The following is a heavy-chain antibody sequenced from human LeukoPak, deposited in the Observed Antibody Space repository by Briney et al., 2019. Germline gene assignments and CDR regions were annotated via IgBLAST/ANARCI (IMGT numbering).Heavy chain of an antibody. D-gene: IGHD3-10*01. V-gene: IGHV3-74*01. CDR2: IDLDASPT. CDR3: ARINSEDDS. J-gene: IGHJ5*01. Sequence: WGSLRLSCTASGFTLRDDWMHWVRQAPGKGLGWVSRIDLDASPTNYADSVKGRFTTSRDNARNTLYLQMNSLRAEDTDVYYCARINSEDDSWGQGPLVTVSS. CDR1: GFTLRDDW.